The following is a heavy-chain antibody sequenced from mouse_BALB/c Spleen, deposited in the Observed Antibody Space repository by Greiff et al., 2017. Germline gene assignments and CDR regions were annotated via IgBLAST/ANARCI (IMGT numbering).Heavy chain of an antibody. Sequence: QVQLQQPGAELVKPGASVKLSCKASGYTFTSYWMHWVKQRPGQGLEWIGEIAPSDSYTNYNQKFKGKATLTVDKSSSTAYMQLSSLTSEDSAVYYCARYGDGYWYFDVWGAGTTVTVSS. CDR3: ARYGDGYWYFDV. CDR1: GYTFTSYW. D-gene: IGHD2-13*01. J-gene: IGHJ1*01. CDR2: IAPSDSYT. V-gene: IGHV1-69*02.